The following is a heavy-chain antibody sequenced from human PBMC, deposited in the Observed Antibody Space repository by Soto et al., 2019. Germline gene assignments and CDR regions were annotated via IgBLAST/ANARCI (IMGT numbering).Heavy chain of an antibody. Sequence: SLRLSCAASGFTFDDYSMHWVRQAPGKGLEWVSGISWNSGSIGYADSVKGRFTISRDNAKNSLYLQMNSLRAEDTALYYCAKGGNYDIVTGPSENANFGYWGQGTLVTVSS. CDR2: ISWNSGSI. D-gene: IGHD3-9*01. CDR1: GFTFDDYS. V-gene: IGHV3-9*01. J-gene: IGHJ4*02. CDR3: AKGGNYDIVTGPSENANFGY.